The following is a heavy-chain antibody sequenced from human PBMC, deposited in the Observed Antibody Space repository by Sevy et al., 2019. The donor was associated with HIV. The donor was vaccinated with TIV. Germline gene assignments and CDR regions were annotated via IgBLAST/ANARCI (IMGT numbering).Heavy chain of an antibody. CDR1: GGSISSYY. J-gene: IGHJ3*02. V-gene: IGHV4-59*01. D-gene: IGHD6-19*01. Sequence: SETLSLTCTVSGGSISSYYWSWIRQPPGKGPEWIGYIYYSGGTNYNPSLKSRVTISVDTSKNQFSLKLSSVTAADTAMYYCASGSDYGYSSGWYWEEAFDIWGQGTMVTVSS. CDR3: ASGSDYGYSSGWYWEEAFDI. CDR2: IYYSGGT.